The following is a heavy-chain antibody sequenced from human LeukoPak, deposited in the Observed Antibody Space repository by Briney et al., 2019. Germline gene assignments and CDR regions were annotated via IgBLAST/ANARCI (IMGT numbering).Heavy chain of an antibody. J-gene: IGHJ4*02. CDR3: AKDRVTGPQIYYFDY. V-gene: IGHV3-23*01. D-gene: IGHD1-20*01. CDR2: ISGSGGST. CDR1: GFTFSSYA. Sequence: GGSLRLSCAASGFTFSSYAMSWVRQAPGKGLEWVSAISGSGGSTYYADSVKGRFTISRDDSKNTLYLQMNSLRAEDTAVYYCAKDRVTGPQIYYFDYWGQGTLVTVSS.